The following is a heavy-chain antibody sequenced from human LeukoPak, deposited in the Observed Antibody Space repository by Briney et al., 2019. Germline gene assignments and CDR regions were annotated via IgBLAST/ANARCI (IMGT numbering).Heavy chain of an antibody. CDR1: GHTFTSNF. Sequence: ASVKVSCKASGHTFTSNFMHWVRQAPGQGLEWMAVLNPSDGHTTYAQKFQGRITMTRDTSTGTVYMELNSLTSEDTAVYYCAGETNAFDYWGKGTLVTVSS. J-gene: IGHJ4*02. CDR2: LNPSDGHT. CDR3: AGETNAFDY. V-gene: IGHV1-46*03.